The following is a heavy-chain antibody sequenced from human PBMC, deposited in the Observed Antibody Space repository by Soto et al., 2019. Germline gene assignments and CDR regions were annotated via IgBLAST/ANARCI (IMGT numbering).Heavy chain of an antibody. CDR1: GGSASSYS. Sequence: SETLSLTCSDSGGSASSYSWSWIRQPPGKGLEWIAHIQQSGIINYNPSLMSRVTISLDMSKSQFSLNLTSVTAADTAVYYCATFGMFTISGFFDSWGLGTLVTVSS. D-gene: IGHD3-10*02. J-gene: IGHJ4*02. CDR3: ATFGMFTISGFFDS. V-gene: IGHV4-59*02. CDR2: IQQSGII.